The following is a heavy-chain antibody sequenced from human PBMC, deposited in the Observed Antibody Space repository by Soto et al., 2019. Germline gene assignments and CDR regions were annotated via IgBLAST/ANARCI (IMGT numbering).Heavy chain of an antibody. CDR3: AKDGALLYFWDAGPFQY. D-gene: IGHD3-10*01. Sequence: EVQLLESGGGLVQPGGSLRLSCATSGFSFSTYAMNWVRQAPGKGLEWVSSISGSGGNTYVADSVKGRFTISRDNSKNTRSRQMDSLRAEDTAIYYCAKDGALLYFWDAGPFQYWGQGTLVTVSS. CDR1: GFSFSTYA. V-gene: IGHV3-23*01. CDR2: ISGSGGNT. J-gene: IGHJ4*02.